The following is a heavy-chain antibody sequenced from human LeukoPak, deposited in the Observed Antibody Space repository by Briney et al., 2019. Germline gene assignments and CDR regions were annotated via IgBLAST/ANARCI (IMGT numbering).Heavy chain of an antibody. CDR3: ATYPSEVTTGWGRWFDH. D-gene: IGHD1-1*01. CDR1: GFTFSSFN. CDR2: ISGSSASS. J-gene: IGHJ5*02. V-gene: IGHV3-48*02. Sequence: SGGSLRLSCSASGFTFSSFNMNWVRHTPGKGLEWVSYISGSSASSYYADSVKGRFTISRDNAKNSLYLQMNSLRDEDTAICYCATYPSEVTTGWGRWFDHWGQGTLVTVSS.